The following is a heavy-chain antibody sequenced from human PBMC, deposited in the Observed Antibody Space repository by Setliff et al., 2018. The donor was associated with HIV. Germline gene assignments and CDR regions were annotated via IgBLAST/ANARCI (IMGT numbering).Heavy chain of an antibody. CDR3: ARGDFYDNSGYFTDAFDI. D-gene: IGHD3-22*01. V-gene: IGHV3-7*03. CDR1: GFSIATNW. CDR2: INQEGTEK. Sequence: GGSLRLSCAASGFSIATNWMTWVRQAPGKGLEWVANINQEGTEKYYVDSVKGRFTISRDNAKNSLYLQMNSLRAEDTAVYYCARGDFYDNSGYFTDAFDIWGQGAMVTVSS. J-gene: IGHJ3*02.